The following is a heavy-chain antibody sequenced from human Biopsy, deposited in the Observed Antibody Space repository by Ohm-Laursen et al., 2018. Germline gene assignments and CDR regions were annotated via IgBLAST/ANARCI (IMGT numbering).Heavy chain of an antibody. CDR1: GVTFDTYA. CDR2: RIPYFNTI. Sequence: SVKVSCKASGVTFDTYAFGWVRQAPGQGLEWMGGRIPYFNTIYYARNFQDRAVITADRSARTTDMQLSGLRPDDTAVYYCVGGQRGPPIGVTVPGDAFDLWGPGTMVTVSP. D-gene: IGHD2/OR15-2a*01. V-gene: IGHV1-69*13. CDR3: VGGQRGPPIGVTVPGDAFDL. J-gene: IGHJ3*01.